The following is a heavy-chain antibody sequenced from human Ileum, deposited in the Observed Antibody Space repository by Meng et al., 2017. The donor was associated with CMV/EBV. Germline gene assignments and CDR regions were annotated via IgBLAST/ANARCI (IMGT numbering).Heavy chain of an antibody. Sequence: QLKLQESGPGLVKPSETLSLTCTVSGGSISGSNHYWGWIRQPPGKGLEWIGDIYRDGTTNYNPSLKSRVTMSADKSKNQFSLRLNSLTAADTAVYYCARGTPNFGFDYWGQGTLVTVSS. CDR3: ARGTPNFGFDY. CDR1: GGSISGSNHY. D-gene: IGHD1-1*01. CDR2: IYRDGTT. J-gene: IGHJ4*02. V-gene: IGHV4-61*05.